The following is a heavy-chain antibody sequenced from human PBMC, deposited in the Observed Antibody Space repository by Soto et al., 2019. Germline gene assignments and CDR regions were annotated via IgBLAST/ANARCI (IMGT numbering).Heavy chain of an antibody. CDR2: IYPGDSDT. CDR3: ARQASSGWYYFDY. V-gene: IGHV5-51*01. Sequence: GESLKISCKGSGYSFTSYWIGWVRQMPGKGLEWMGIIYPGDSDTRYSPSFQGQVTISADKSISNAYLQWGSLKASDTAMYYCARQASSGWYYFDYWGQGTLVTVSS. CDR1: GYSFTSYW. J-gene: IGHJ4*02. D-gene: IGHD6-19*01.